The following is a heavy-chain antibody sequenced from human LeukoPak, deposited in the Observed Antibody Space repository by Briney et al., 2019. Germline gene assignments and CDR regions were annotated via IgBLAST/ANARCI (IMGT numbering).Heavy chain of an antibody. J-gene: IGHJ4*02. Sequence: GGSLRLSCAASGFTVSSNYMSWVRQAPGKGLEWVSVIYSGGGTYYADSVKGRFTISRDNSKNTLYLQMDSLRAEDTAMYYWARYWGESWGQGTLATVSS. CDR1: GFTVSSNY. V-gene: IGHV3-66*01. CDR3: ARYWGES. CDR2: IYSGGGT. D-gene: IGHD3-16*01.